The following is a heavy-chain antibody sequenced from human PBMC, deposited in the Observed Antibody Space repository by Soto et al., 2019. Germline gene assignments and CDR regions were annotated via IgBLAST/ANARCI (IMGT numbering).Heavy chain of an antibody. CDR2: IMPTFGSA. D-gene: IGHD1-26*01. Sequence: PVKVSRQGSGGPFSCHCISWVRQVPGQGLEWMGGIMPTFGSATYAPKFQGRVTISADKSTSTAYMELSSLRSEDTAVYYCASERSAQYFDFWGQGTLVTVSS. J-gene: IGHJ4*02. V-gene: IGHV1-69*06. CDR1: GGPFSCHC. CDR3: ASERSAQYFDF.